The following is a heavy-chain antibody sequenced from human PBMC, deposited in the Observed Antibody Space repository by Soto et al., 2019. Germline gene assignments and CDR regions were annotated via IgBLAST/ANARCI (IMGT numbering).Heavy chain of an antibody. CDR1: GFTFDDYA. Sequence: EVPLVESGGGLVQPGRSLRLSCAASGFTFDDYAMHWVRQVPGKGLEWVSGINWNSGSIGYGDSLKGRFAISRDNAKNSLHLQMNSLSAEDTAFYYCVKDESINWYSGHFRHWGQGTLVTVSS. V-gene: IGHV3-9*01. CDR3: VKDESINWYSGHFRH. D-gene: IGHD6-13*01. CDR2: INWNSGSI. J-gene: IGHJ1*01.